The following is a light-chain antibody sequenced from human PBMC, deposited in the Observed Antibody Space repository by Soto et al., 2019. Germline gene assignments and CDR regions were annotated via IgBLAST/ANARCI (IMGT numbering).Light chain of an antibody. J-gene: IGLJ1*01. CDR1: SSDIGIYKY. CDR2: EVS. CDR3: SSYTTSSTRV. Sequence: QSALTQPASVSGSPGQSIAISCTGSSSDIGIYKYVSWYQQHPGKVPKLIIYEVSNRPSGVSNRFSGSKSGNTASLTISGIQAEAEADYYCSSYTTSSTRVFGTGAKVTVL. V-gene: IGLV2-14*01.